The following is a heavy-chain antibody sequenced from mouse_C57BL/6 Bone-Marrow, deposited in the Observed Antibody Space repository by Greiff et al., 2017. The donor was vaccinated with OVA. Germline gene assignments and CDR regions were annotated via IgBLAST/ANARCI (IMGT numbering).Heavy chain of an antibody. CDR2: IYPGSGNT. D-gene: IGHD1-1*01. V-gene: IGHV1-66*01. Sequence: QVQLQQSGPELVKPGASVKISCKASGYSFTSYYIHWVKQRPGQGLEWIGWIYPGSGNTKYNEKFKGKATLTADTSSSTAYMQLSSLTSEDSAVYYCARAGYYGSWFAYWGQGTLVTVSA. CDR1: GYSFTSYY. J-gene: IGHJ3*01. CDR3: ARAGYYGSWFAY.